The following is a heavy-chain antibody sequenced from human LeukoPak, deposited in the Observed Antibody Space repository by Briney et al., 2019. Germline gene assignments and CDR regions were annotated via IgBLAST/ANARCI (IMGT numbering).Heavy chain of an antibody. CDR1: GGTFSSYA. V-gene: IGHV1-69*01. D-gene: IGHD6-19*01. CDR3: ARCRQWLIKDLACDAFDI. J-gene: IGHJ3*02. Sequence: ASVKVSCKASGGTFSSYAINWVRQAPGQGLEWMGGIIPIFGTPNYAQKFQDRVTITADESTSTAYMELSSLRSEDTAVYYCARCRQWLIKDLACDAFDIWGQGTMVIVSS. CDR2: IIPIFGTP.